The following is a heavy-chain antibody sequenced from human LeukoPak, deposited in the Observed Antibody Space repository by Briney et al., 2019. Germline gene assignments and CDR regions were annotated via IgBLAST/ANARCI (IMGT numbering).Heavy chain of an antibody. J-gene: IGHJ6*04. Sequence: GGSLRLSCAASGFTFSSYTMNWVRQAPGKVLEWVSSISSSSSYIYYAGSVKGRFTISRDNAENSLYLQMNTLRAEDTAVYYCAELGITMIGGVWGKGTTVTISS. D-gene: IGHD3-10*02. CDR3: AELGITMIGGV. CDR1: GFTFSSYT. CDR2: ISSSSSYI. V-gene: IGHV3-21*01.